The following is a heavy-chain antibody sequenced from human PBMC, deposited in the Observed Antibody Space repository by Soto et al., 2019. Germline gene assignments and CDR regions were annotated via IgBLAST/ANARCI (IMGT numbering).Heavy chain of an antibody. D-gene: IGHD3-22*01. Sequence: QVQLAESGGGVVQPGRSLTITCAASGFTLGTYGMHWVRQAPGKGLEWVAVISNDGGDKYYSDSVMGRFTIYRDNSKNTLFMQMNSLRAEDTSVYFCAKEFFDRSGFYPSLDALDIWGQGTVVTFSS. CDR2: ISNDGGDK. CDR1: GFTLGTYG. CDR3: AKEFFDRSGFYPSLDALDI. J-gene: IGHJ3*02. V-gene: IGHV3-30*18.